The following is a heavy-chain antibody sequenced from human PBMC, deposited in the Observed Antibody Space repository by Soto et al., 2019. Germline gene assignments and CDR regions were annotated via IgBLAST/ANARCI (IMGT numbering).Heavy chain of an antibody. CDR3: AHIRVTMIVGAGYFQH. D-gene: IGHD3-22*01. CDR1: GFSLSSSGVG. Sequence: QITLKESGPTLVTPTETLTLTCTFSGFSLSSSGVGVGWIRQPPGQALEWVALIYWDDTKRYSPSLKSGLTITKDTSRNQVVLTMTNMDPVGTATYYCAHIRVTMIVGAGYFQHWGQDTLVTVSS. V-gene: IGHV2-5*02. J-gene: IGHJ1*01. CDR2: IYWDDTK.